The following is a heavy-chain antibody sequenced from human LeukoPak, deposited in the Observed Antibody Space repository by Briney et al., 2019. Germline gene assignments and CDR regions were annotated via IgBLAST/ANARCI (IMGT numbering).Heavy chain of an antibody. V-gene: IGHV3-23*01. D-gene: IGHD3-22*01. CDR1: GFTFSSYA. Sequence: GGSLRLSCAASGFTFSSYAMSWVRQAPGKGLEWVSAISGSGGSTYYADSVKGPFTISRDNSKNTLYLQMNSLRAEDTAVYYCAKDRYDSSIVTTYDYWGQGTLVTVSS. CDR2: ISGSGGST. J-gene: IGHJ4*02. CDR3: AKDRYDSSIVTTYDY.